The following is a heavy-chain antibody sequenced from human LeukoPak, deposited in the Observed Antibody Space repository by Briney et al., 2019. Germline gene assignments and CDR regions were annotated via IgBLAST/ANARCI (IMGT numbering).Heavy chain of an antibody. CDR3: AHISRRSYYFDY. V-gene: IGHV2-5*02. Sequence: SGPTLVNPTQTLTLTCTLTGSSLTTSGVGVGWIRQPPGKVLAWLALIYWDDDARYTESLKSRLTITKDTSKNQVVLTMTNLDPVDTGTYYCAHISRRSYYFDYWGQGTLVTVSS. D-gene: IGHD6-13*01. CDR2: IYWDDDA. CDR1: GSSLTTSGVG. J-gene: IGHJ4*02.